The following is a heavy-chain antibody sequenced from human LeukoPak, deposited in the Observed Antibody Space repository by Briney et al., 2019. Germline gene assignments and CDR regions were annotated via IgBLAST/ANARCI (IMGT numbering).Heavy chain of an antibody. D-gene: IGHD2-2*01. CDR1: GYTFTGYY. CDR3: ARTVVVVPAATYYFDY. Sequence: ASVKVSCKASGYTFTGYYMHWVRQAPGQGLEXXXXXNPNSGGTNYAQKFQGRVTMTRDTSISTAYMELSSLRSEDTAVYYCARTVVVVPAATYYFDYWGQGTLVTVSS. CDR2: XNPNSGGT. V-gene: IGHV1-2*02. J-gene: IGHJ4*02.